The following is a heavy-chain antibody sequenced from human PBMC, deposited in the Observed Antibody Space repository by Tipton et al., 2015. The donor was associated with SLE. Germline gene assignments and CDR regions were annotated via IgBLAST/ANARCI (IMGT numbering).Heavy chain of an antibody. V-gene: IGHV4-30-2*01. Sequence: TLSLTCAVSGGSISSGGYSWSWIRQPPGKGLEWIGYIYHSGSTYYNPSLKSRVTISVDRSKNQFSLKLSSVTAADTAVYYCAREGYPDGYWGQGTLVTVSS. CDR1: GGSISSGGYS. CDR2: IYHSGST. CDR3: AREGYPDGY. J-gene: IGHJ4*02. D-gene: IGHD1-1*01.